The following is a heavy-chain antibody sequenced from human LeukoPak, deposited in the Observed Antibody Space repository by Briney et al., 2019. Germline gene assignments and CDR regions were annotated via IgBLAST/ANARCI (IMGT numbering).Heavy chain of an antibody. CDR3: ARGLLIGGFDY. CDR1: GFTFSNSD. CDR2: ITTTSSYI. D-gene: IGHD2-15*01. Sequence: TGGSLRLSCATSGFTFSNSDMNWVRQAPGKGLEWVSSITTTSSYIYYADSVRGRFTISRDNTKNTLYLQMNSLRAEDTAVYYCARGLLIGGFDYWGQGTLVTVSS. V-gene: IGHV3-21*01. J-gene: IGHJ4*02.